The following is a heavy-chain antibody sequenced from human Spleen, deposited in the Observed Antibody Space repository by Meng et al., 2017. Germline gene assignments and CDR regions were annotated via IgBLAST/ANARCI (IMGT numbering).Heavy chain of an antibody. CDR1: GYTFTGYY. V-gene: IGHV1-2*06. J-gene: IGHJ4*02. D-gene: IGHD6-25*01. CDR2: INPNSGGT. Sequence: ASVKVSCKASGYTFTGYYMHWVRQAPGQGLEWMGRINPNSGGTNYAQKFQGKVTMTRDTSISTDYMELSRLRSDDTAMYYCARDEDISAAGKLFGDYWGQGTLVTVSS. CDR3: ARDEDISAAGKLFGDY.